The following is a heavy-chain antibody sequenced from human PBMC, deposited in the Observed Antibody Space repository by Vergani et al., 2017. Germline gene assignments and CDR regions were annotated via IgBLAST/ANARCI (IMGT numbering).Heavy chain of an antibody. V-gene: IGHV3-48*03. D-gene: IGHD3-22*01. CDR2: ISSSGSTI. CDR1: GFTFSSYE. J-gene: IGHJ3*02. Sequence: EVQLVESGGGLVQPGGSLRLSCAASGFTFSSYEMNWVRQAPGKGLEWVSYISSSGSTIYYADSVKGRFTISRDNAKNLLYLQMNSLRAEDTAVYYCARALPTYYYDSSGYYGDAFDIWGQGTMVTVSS. CDR3: ARALPTYYYDSSGYYGDAFDI.